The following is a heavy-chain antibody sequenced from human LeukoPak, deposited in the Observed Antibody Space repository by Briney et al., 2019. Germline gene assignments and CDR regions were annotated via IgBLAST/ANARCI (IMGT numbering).Heavy chain of an antibody. CDR3: ARGGAYNSISYY. CDR1: GFTFSSYW. D-gene: IGHD5-24*01. J-gene: IGHJ4*02. Sequence: PGGSLRLSCAASGFTFSSYWMSWVRQTPDKGLEWVAHIKEDGSEKYFVDSVTGRFTISRDNAKNTLYLQMNSLRAEDTAVYYCARGGAYNSISYYWGQGTLVTVSS. V-gene: IGHV3-7*01. CDR2: IKEDGSEK.